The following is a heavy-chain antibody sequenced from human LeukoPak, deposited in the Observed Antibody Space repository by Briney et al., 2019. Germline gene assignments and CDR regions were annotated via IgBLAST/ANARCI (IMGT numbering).Heavy chain of an antibody. D-gene: IGHD1-26*01. J-gene: IGHJ4*02. Sequence: SETLSLTCTVSGGSISSSHWWGCVRQPPGKGLEGVVEIHHSGSTNSNPSLKSRGTISVDKSKNQFSLSLNSVPAADTAVYYCAREFVQGSSLPYFDSWGEGALVTVSS. V-gene: IGHV4-4*02. CDR3: AREFVQGSSLPYFDS. CDR2: IHHSGST. CDR1: GGSISSSHW.